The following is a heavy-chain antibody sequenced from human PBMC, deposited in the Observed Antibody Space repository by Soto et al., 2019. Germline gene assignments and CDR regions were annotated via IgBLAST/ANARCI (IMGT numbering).Heavy chain of an antibody. V-gene: IGHV1-18*01. CDR1: GYTFFTYD. Sequence: GASVKVSCKASGYTFFTYDISWVRQAPGQGLEWMGWISTYSGDTKYAQKFQGRVTMTTDTSTTTAYLELWSLRSDDTAVYYCARHHGPTTSENWFDPWGQGTLVTVSS. CDR2: ISTYSGDT. D-gene: IGHD5-12*01. J-gene: IGHJ5*02. CDR3: ARHHGPTTSENWFDP.